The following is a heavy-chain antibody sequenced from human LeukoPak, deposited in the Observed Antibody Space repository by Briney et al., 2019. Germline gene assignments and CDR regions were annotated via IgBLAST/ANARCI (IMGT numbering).Heavy chain of an antibody. Sequence: SETLSLTCTVSGASISSGGYFWRWIRQPAGKGVEWIGRIETNGSTNYNPSLTSRVTISVDTSKNQFSLKLRSATAADTAVYYCARALCINGICEWFDPWGQGTLVTVSS. J-gene: IGHJ5*02. CDR1: GASISSGGYF. CDR3: ARALCINGICEWFDP. D-gene: IGHD2-8*01. V-gene: IGHV4-61*02. CDR2: IETNGST.